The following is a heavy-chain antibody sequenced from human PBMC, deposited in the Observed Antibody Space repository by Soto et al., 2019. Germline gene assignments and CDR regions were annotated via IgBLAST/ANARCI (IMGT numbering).Heavy chain of an antibody. CDR1: GFTFSSYS. CDR2: ISSSSSYI. CDR3: ARAPYYYDSSGYWAY. D-gene: IGHD3-22*01. J-gene: IGHJ4*02. V-gene: IGHV3-21*01. Sequence: GGSLRLFCAASGFTFSSYSMNWVRQAPGKGLEWVSSISSSSSYIYYADSVKGRFTISRDNAKNSLYLQMNSLRAEDTAVYYCARAPYYYDSSGYWAYWGQGTLVTVSS.